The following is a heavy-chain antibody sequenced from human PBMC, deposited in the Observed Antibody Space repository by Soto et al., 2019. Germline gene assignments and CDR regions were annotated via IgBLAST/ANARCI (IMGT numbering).Heavy chain of an antibody. V-gene: IGHV4-31*03. CDR2: VYYSGST. D-gene: IGHD2-15*01. Sequence: SETLSLTCTVSGGSTSSGGYYWSWIRQYPGKGLEWIGFVYYSGSTYYNPSLKSRVIISVDTSKKRFSLKLSSVTAADTAVYYCARVDCSGGRCYQGYYHYGMDVWGQGTTVTVSS. CDR1: GGSTSSGGYY. J-gene: IGHJ6*02. CDR3: ARVDCSGGRCYQGYYHYGMDV.